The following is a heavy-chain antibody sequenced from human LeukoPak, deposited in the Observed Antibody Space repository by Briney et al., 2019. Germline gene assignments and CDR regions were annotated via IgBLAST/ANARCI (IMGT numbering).Heavy chain of an antibody. Sequence: GGSLRLSCAASGFTVSSNYMSWVRQAPGKGLEWVSAISGSGGSTYYADSVKGRFTISRDNSKNTLYLQMNSLRAEDTAVYYCAKTVGYSYGYAGHYFDYWGQGTLVTVSS. CDR2: ISGSGGST. D-gene: IGHD5-18*01. J-gene: IGHJ4*02. CDR3: AKTVGYSYGYAGHYFDY. V-gene: IGHV3-23*01. CDR1: GFTVSSNY.